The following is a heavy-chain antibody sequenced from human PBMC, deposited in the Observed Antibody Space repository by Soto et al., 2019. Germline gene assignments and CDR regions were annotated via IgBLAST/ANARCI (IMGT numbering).Heavy chain of an antibody. CDR3: ARVHPLGGYSSSWYKYSESRGMDV. D-gene: IGHD6-13*01. J-gene: IGHJ6*02. CDR2: ISAYNGNT. Sequence: QVQLVQSGAEVKKPGASVKVSCKASGYTFTSYGISWVRQAPGQGLEWMGWISAYNGNTNYAQKLQGRVTMTTDTSTSTAYMELRSLRSDDTAVYYCARVHPLGGYSSSWYKYSESRGMDVWGQGTTVTVSS. CDR1: GYTFTSYG. V-gene: IGHV1-18*04.